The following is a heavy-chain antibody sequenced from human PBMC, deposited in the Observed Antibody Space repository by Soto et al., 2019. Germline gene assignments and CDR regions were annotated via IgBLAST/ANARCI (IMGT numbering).Heavy chain of an antibody. CDR1: GGSISSYY. D-gene: IGHD3-10*01. J-gene: IGHJ4*02. Sequence: LSLTCTVSGGSISSYYWSWIRQPPGKGLEWIGYIYYSGSTNYNPSLKSRVTISVDTSKNQFSLKLSSVTAADTAVYYCASMVRGVIIGYFDYWGQGTLVTVSS. V-gene: IGHV4-59*01. CDR2: IYYSGST. CDR3: ASMVRGVIIGYFDY.